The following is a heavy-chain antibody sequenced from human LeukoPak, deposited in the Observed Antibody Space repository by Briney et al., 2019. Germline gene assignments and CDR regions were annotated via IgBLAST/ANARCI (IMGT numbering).Heavy chain of an antibody. CDR2: IVPIFGTA. CDR1: GGTLSSYA. D-gene: IGHD6-13*01. J-gene: IGHJ1*01. Sequence: SVKVSCKASGGTLSSYAISWVRQAPGQGLEWMGGIVPIFGTANYAQKFQGRVTITADESTSTAYMELSSLRSEDTAVYYCASDFQQFRYSRLPEQYFQLWGQGTLVTVSS. CDR3: ASDFQQFRYSRLPEQYFQL. V-gene: IGHV1-69*13.